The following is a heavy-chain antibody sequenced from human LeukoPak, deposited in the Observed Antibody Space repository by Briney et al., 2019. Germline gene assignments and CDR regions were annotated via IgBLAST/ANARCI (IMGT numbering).Heavy chain of an antibody. D-gene: IGHD4-17*01. V-gene: IGHV3-23*01. CDR1: GFTFSSYA. Sequence: GGSLRLSCAASGFTFSSYAMSWVRQAPGKGLEWVSAISGSGGSTYYADSVKGRFTISRDNSKNTLYLQMNSLRAEDTAVYYCAEDDYGDPVFDYWGXGTXVTVSS. CDR3: AEDDYGDPVFDY. J-gene: IGHJ4*02. CDR2: ISGSGGST.